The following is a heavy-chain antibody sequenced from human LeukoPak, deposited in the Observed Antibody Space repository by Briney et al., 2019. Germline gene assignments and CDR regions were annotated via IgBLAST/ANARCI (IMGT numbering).Heavy chain of an antibody. D-gene: IGHD7-27*01. V-gene: IGHV1-24*01. CDR3: ATIAPGDLFDS. J-gene: IGHJ4*02. CDR2: FVPEDDET. Sequence: ASVEVSCKVSGSTLTEFSIHWVRQAPGKGLEWMGGFVPEDDETIYAQSFQGRVTMTEDTSTDTAYMELSSLRSEDTAMYYCATIAPGDLFDSWGQGTLVTVSS. CDR1: GSTLTEFS.